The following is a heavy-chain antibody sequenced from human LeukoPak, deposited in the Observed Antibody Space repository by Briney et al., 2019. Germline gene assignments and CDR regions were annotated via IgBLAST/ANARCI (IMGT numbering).Heavy chain of an antibody. D-gene: IGHD5-18*01. CDR3: ARVSFGGYSYGYVDF. CDR1: GGSINNSPYS. CDR2: IHYSGSI. J-gene: IGHJ4*02. V-gene: IGHV4-39*01. Sequence: SETLSLTCTVSGGSINNSPYSWGWIRQPPGKGLEWIGTIHYSGSIYYNPSLKSRVTISVDTSKNQFSLRLSSVTATDTAVYYCARVSFGGYSYGYVDFWGQGTLVTVSS.